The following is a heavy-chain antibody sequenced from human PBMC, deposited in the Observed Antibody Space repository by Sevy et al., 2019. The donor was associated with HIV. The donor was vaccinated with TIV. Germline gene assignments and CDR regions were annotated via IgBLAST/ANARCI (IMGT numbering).Heavy chain of an antibody. Sequence: GGSLRLSCAASGFTFSSYSMSWVRQAPGKGLEWVSSISGISNYIYYADSVKGRFSISRDNAKNSLYLQMNSLRVEDTAVYYCARGVQIYDAFDIWGQGTMVTVSS. CDR1: GFTFSSYS. J-gene: IGHJ3*02. D-gene: IGHD6-6*01. CDR2: ISGISNYI. V-gene: IGHV3-21*01. CDR3: ARGVQIYDAFDI.